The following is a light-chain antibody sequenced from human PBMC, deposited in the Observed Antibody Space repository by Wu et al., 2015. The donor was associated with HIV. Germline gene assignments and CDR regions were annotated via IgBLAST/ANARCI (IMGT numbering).Light chain of an antibody. J-gene: IGKJ4*01. CDR2: GAS. CDR1: QGIGNG. Sequence: AIQMTQSPSSLSASVGDRVTISCRASQGIGNGLGWYQQKPGKAPKLLIYGASNLESGVPLRFSGTGSGTEFTLTITNVQPEDFATYYCLQDYDYPLTFGGGPGWTS. CDR3: LQDYDYPLT. V-gene: IGKV1-6*01.